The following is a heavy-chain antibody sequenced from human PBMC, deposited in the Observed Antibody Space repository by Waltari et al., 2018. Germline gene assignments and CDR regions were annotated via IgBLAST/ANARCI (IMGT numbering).Heavy chain of an antibody. V-gene: IGHV4-4*02. D-gene: IGHD2-8*01. Sequence: QMQLQESGPGLVRPSETLSLTCTIFGASISGSNWWTWVRLAPGKGLEWMGEFSHSGPTYSNPSLKSRLSLSVEESKNQIYLKLTSVTAADTGTYYCARSNGGLLDDWGQGTLVTVSS. CDR1: GASISGSNW. CDR3: ARSNGGLLDD. CDR2: FSHSGPT. J-gene: IGHJ4*02.